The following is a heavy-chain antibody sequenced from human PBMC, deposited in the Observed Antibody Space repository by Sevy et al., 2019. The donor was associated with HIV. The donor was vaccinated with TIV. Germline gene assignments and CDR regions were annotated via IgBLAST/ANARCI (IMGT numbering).Heavy chain of an antibody. Sequence: GGSLRLSCAASGFTSSGYAMSWVRQPPGRGLEWVATLSDSGVSKYYADSVKGRFTISRDNSKNILYLQMNSLRDEDTDVYSCERDRAISATGTPFDYWGQGTLVTVSS. D-gene: IGHD2-15*01. CDR2: LSDSGVSK. V-gene: IGHV3-23*01. CDR3: ERDRAISATGTPFDY. CDR1: GFTSSGYA. J-gene: IGHJ4*02.